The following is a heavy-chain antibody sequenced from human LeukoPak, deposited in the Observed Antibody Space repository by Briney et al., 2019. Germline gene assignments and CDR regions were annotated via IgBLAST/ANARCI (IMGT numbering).Heavy chain of an antibody. Sequence: PSETLSLTCTVSGGSISSYYWSWIRQPAGKGLEWIGRIYSSGSTNYNPSLKSRVTMSVDMSKNQFSLKLSSVTAADTAVYYCAREWIVGATDYWGQGTLVTVSS. D-gene: IGHD1-26*01. V-gene: IGHV4-4*07. J-gene: IGHJ4*02. CDR3: AREWIVGATDY. CDR1: GGSISSYY. CDR2: IYSSGST.